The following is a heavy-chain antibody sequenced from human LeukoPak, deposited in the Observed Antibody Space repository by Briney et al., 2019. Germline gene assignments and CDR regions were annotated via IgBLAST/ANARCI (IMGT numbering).Heavy chain of an antibody. CDR3: ARERTPGSGYGVFY. Sequence: SVKVSCKASGGTFSSYAISWVRQAPGQGLEWMGGIIPIFGTANYAQKFQGRATITADKSTSTAYMELSSLRSEDTAVYYCARERTPGSGYGVFYWGQGTVVTVSS. D-gene: IGHD6-25*01. CDR2: IIPIFGTA. V-gene: IGHV1-69*06. J-gene: IGHJ4*02. CDR1: GGTFSSYA.